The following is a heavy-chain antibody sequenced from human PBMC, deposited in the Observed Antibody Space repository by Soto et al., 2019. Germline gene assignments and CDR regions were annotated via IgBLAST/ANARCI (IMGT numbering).Heavy chain of an antibody. CDR2: VSFDGRNS. J-gene: IGHJ6*02. D-gene: IGHD2-2*01. Sequence: QVQLVESGGGVVQPGRSLRLSCAASGFTFSNYAMHWVRQAPGKGLDWVAVVSFDGRNSYYADSVKGRFTISRDNSKNTLFLQMNSLRPEDTAVYFCARPIVPAIQNHPYYYYGLDVWGQGTTVTVSS. V-gene: IGHV3-30-3*01. CDR3: ARPIVPAIQNHPYYYYGLDV. CDR1: GFTFSNYA.